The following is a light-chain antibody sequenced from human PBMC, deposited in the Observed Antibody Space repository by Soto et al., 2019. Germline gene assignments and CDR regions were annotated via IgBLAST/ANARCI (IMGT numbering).Light chain of an antibody. CDR2: EVN. J-gene: IGLJ2*01. CDR1: KSDIGIYNL. Sequence: QSALTQPASVSGSLGQSITISCTGSKSDIGIYNLVSWYQQDPGKAPKLIIFEVNKRPSGISSRFSGSKSANTASLTIAGLQPDDESKYYCTSYVGGTNFMVFGGGTKVTVL. V-gene: IGLV2-23*02. CDR3: TSYVGGTNFMV.